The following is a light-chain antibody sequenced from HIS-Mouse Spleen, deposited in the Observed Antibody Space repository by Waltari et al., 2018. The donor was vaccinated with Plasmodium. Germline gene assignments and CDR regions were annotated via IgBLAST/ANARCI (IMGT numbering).Light chain of an antibody. CDR1: QSVSST. Sequence: EIVMTQSPATLSVSPGERATLPCRASQSVSSTLAWYQQKPGQPPRLLIYGASTRATGIPARFSGSGSGTEFTLTISSLQSEDFAVYYCQQYNNWSFTFGPGTKVDIK. J-gene: IGKJ3*01. CDR2: GAS. CDR3: QQYNNWSFT. V-gene: IGKV3-15*01.